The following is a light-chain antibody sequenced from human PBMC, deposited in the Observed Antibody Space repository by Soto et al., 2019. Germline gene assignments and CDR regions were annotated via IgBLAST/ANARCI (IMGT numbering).Light chain of an antibody. V-gene: IGKV3-15*01. J-gene: IGKJ4*01. CDR1: QSVGTN. Sequence: ETVITQSPATLSVSPGERATLSCRASQSVGTNLAWHQQKPGQAPRLLIYRGFTRATGIPARFRGSASGTEFNLTISXLQSEDFAVYYCQQYDNWPPTFGGGTKVDIK. CDR3: QQYDNWPPT. CDR2: RGF.